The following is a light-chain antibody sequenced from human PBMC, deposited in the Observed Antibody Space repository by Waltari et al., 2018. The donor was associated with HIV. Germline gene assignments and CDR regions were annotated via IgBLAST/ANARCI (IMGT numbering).Light chain of an antibody. V-gene: IGLV1-40*01. CDR2: ANY. CDR1: SSNIGAGSD. Sequence: QSVLTQPPSMSGAPGQTVTIPCTGSSSNIGAGSDVHWYQQVPGRAPRLLIHANYNRPPGVPERFSASKSGTSASLTISGLQAEDDADYFCKSFDIRLRGWVFGGGARVTVL. J-gene: IGLJ3*02. CDR3: KSFDIRLRGWV.